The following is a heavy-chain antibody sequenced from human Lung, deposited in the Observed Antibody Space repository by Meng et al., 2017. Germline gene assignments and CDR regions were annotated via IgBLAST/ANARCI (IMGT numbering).Heavy chain of an antibody. V-gene: IGHV3-23*04. D-gene: IGHD3-10*01. CDR2: LSGGGFTT. CDR3: AKYSYGLGDYLDY. J-gene: IGHJ4*02. Sequence: VQRVRLGGGLVRTGSALRLSVPACGLSFGSNGMCWVRHAPGKGVEWVSALSGGGFTTYYADSVKGRFAISRHNSKNTLYLQMNSLRAEDTALYYCAKYSYGLGDYLDYWGQAALVTVSS. CDR1: GLSFGSNG.